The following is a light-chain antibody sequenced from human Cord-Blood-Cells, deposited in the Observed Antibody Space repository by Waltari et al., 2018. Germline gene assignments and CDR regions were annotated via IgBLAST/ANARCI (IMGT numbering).Light chain of an antibody. J-gene: IGKJ2*01. CDR2: GAS. CDR3: QQYNNWPPYT. CDR1: QSVSSN. Sequence: EIVMTQSPATLSVSPGERATLSCRASQSVSSNFAWYQQKPGQAPRLLIYGASTMATGIPARFSGSGSGPEFTLTISILQSEDFAVYYCQQYNNWPPYTFGQGTKLEIK. V-gene: IGKV3-15*01.